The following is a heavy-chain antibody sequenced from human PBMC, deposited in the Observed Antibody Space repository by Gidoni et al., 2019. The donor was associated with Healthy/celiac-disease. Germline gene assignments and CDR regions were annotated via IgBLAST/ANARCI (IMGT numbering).Heavy chain of an antibody. CDR1: GFTFSSYA. CDR2: ISYDGSNK. Sequence: QVQLVESGGGVVQPGRSLRLSCAASGFTFSSYAMHWVRQAPGKGLEWVAVISYDGSNKYYADSVKGRFTISRDNSKNTLYLQMNSLRAEDTAVYYCARDIAVAGTKVYYYYYGMDVWGQGTTVTVSS. CDR3: ARDIAVAGTKVYYYYYGMDV. J-gene: IGHJ6*02. V-gene: IGHV3-30*04. D-gene: IGHD6-19*01.